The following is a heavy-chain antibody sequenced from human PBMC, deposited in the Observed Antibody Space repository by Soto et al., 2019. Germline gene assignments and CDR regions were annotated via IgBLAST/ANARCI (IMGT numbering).Heavy chain of an antibody. V-gene: IGHV1-69*06. CDR2: IIPIFGTA. CDR3: ATPGVAVAGYYYYGMDV. Sequence: GASVKVSCKASGGTFSSYAISWVRQAPGQGFEWVGGIIPIFGTANYAQKFQGRVTITADKSTSTAYMELSSLRSEDAAVYYCATPGVAVAGYYYYGMDVWGQGTTVTVSS. J-gene: IGHJ6*02. D-gene: IGHD6-19*01. CDR1: GGTFSSYA.